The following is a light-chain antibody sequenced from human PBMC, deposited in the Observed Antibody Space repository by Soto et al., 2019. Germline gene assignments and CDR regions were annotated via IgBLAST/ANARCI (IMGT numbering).Light chain of an antibody. Sequence: QSALTQPAPVSGSPGQSITISCTGTSSDVGGYNYVSWYQQHQGKAPKLIIYDVNNRPSGVSNGFSGSKSGNTASLTIAGIQAEDEADYYCSSYTSSSTYVFGTGTKLTVL. J-gene: IGLJ1*01. CDR2: DVN. V-gene: IGLV2-14*03. CDR3: SSYTSSSTYV. CDR1: SSDVGGYNY.